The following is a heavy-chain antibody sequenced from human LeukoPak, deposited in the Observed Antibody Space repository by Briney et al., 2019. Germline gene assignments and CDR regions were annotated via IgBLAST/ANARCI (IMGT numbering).Heavy chain of an antibody. J-gene: IGHJ6*03. Sequence: ASVKVSCKASGYTFTDYYMHWVRQAPGQGLEWMGWISTFNGHTNYAQSRQDRVTMTTDTSTSTVYMELSSLISDDTAVYYCARVDTVNYYYYMDVWGQGTLVTVSS. CDR1: GYTFTDYY. V-gene: IGHV1-18*04. CDR2: ISTFNGHT. CDR3: ARVDTVNYYYYMDV. D-gene: IGHD5-18*01.